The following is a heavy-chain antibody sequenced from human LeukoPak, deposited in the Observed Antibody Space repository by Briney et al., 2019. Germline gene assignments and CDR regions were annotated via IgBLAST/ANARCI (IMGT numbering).Heavy chain of an antibody. J-gene: IGHJ4*02. CDR1: GFTFSNAW. CDR2: IKSKSDGGTT. CDR3: TTEYYYDSSGYPTTPPDY. Sequence: GGSLRLSCAASGFTFSNAWMTWVRQAPGKGLEWVGRIKSKSDGGTTDYAAPVKGRFTVSRDDSKNTLYLQMNSLKTEDTAVYYCTTEYYYDSSGYPTTPPDYWGQGTLVTVSS. V-gene: IGHV3-15*01. D-gene: IGHD3-22*01.